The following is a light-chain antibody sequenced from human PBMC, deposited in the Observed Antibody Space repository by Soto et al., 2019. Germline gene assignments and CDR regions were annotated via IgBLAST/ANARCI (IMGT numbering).Light chain of an antibody. CDR2: GAS. V-gene: IGKV3-15*01. CDR3: QQYDNWPPYT. J-gene: IGKJ2*01. CDR1: QSVSSN. Sequence: DILMTQSPVTLSVSPGERATLSCRASQSVSSNLAWYQQKPGQAPRLLIYGASTRATGIPARFSGSGSGTEFTLTISSLQSEDFAVYYCQQYDNWPPYTFGQGTKLEIK.